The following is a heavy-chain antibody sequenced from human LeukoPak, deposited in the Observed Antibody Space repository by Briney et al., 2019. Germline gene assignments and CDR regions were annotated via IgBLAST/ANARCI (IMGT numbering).Heavy chain of an antibody. CDR1: GGTFSSYA. V-gene: IGHV1-69*01. CDR2: IIPIFGTA. J-gene: IGHJ4*02. D-gene: IGHD4-17*01. Sequence: ASVKVSCKASGGTFSSYAISWVRQAPGQGLEWMGGIIPIFGTANYAQKFQGRVTITANESTSTAYMELSSLRSEDTAVYYCARQTLRGLDYWGQGTLVTVSS. CDR3: ARQTLRGLDY.